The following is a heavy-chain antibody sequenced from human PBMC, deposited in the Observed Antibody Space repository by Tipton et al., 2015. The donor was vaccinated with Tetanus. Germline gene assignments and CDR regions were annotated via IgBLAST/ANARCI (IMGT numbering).Heavy chain of an antibody. D-gene: IGHD6-19*01. V-gene: IGHV3-48*03. CDR1: GFTFSSYE. CDR3: ARARVSEQPSIRQWLVYYFDY. Sequence: SLRLSCAASGFTFSSYEMNWVRQAPGKGLGWVSYISSSGSTIYYADSVKGRFTISRDNAKNSLYLQMNSRRAEDTAVYYCARARVSEQPSIRQWLVYYFDYWGQGTLVTVSS. J-gene: IGHJ4*02. CDR2: ISSSGSTI.